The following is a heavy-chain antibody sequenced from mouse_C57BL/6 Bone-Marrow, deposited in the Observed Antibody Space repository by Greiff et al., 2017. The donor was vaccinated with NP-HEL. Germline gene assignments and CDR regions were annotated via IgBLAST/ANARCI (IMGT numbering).Heavy chain of an antibody. CDR1: GYTFTDYN. J-gene: IGHJ3*01. V-gene: IGHV1-22*01. CDR2: INPNNGGT. CDR3: ARGDYDYPWFAY. D-gene: IGHD2-4*01. Sequence: EVQLQQSGPELVKPGASVKMSCKASGYTFTDYNMHWVKQSHGKSLEWIGYINPNNGGTSYNQKFKGKATLTVNKSSSAAYMELRSLTSEDSAVYYCARGDYDYPWFAYWGQGTLVTVSA.